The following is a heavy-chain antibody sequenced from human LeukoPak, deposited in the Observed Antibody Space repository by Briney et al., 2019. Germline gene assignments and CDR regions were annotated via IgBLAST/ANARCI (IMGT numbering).Heavy chain of an antibody. J-gene: IGHJ4*02. CDR2: ISGSGGST. D-gene: IGHD3-22*01. Sequence: GGSLRLSCAASGFTSSSYAMSWVRQAPGKGLEWVSAISGSGGSTYYADSVKGRFTISRDNSKNTLYLQMNSLRAEDTAVYYCAKDLPRDYYDSSGPLDYWGQGTLVTVSS. V-gene: IGHV3-23*01. CDR1: GFTSSSYA. CDR3: AKDLPRDYYDSSGPLDY.